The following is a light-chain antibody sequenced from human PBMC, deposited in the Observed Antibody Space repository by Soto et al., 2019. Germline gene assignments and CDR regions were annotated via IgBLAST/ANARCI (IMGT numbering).Light chain of an antibody. V-gene: IGKV3-20*01. J-gene: IGKJ5*01. Sequence: EIVLTQSPGTLSLSPGERATLSCRARQSVSSSFLAWYQRKPGQAPRLLIYGASSRATGIPDRFSGSGSGTDFTLTISRLEPEDFAVYYCQQYGSSPYTFGQGTRLEIK. CDR1: QSVSSSF. CDR2: GAS. CDR3: QQYGSSPYT.